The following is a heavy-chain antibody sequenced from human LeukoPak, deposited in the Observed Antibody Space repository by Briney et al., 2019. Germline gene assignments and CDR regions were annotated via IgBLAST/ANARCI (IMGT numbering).Heavy chain of an antibody. Sequence: GGSLRLSCAASGFTFSSYAMSWVRQDPGKGLEWVSAISGSGGSTYYADSVKGRFTISRDNSKNTLYLQMNSLRAEDTAVYSCAKDHLRRYYDTSGYYPTWDYWGQGTLVTVSS. CDR3: AKDHLRRYYDTSGYYPTWDY. CDR2: ISGSGGST. V-gene: IGHV3-23*01. CDR1: GFTFSSYA. D-gene: IGHD3-22*01. J-gene: IGHJ4*02.